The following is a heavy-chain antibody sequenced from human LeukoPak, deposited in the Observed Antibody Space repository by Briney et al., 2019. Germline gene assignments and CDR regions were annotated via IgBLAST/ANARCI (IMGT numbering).Heavy chain of an antibody. CDR2: IDPSDSFI. J-gene: IGHJ5*01. CDR1: GYRFPNFW. D-gene: IGHD6-19*01. CDR3: ARQPPRGYNSAWFDS. V-gene: IGHV5-10-1*01. Sequence: LGESLKISCQDSGYRFPNFWLTWVRPLPGKGLEWMGRIDPSDSFINYNPSFQGHVTISADKSSNTAYLQWSSLKASDTAVYYCARQPPRGYNSAWFDSWGQGTLVTVSS.